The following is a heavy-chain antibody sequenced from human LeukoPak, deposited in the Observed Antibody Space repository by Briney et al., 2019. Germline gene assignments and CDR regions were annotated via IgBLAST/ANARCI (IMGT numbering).Heavy chain of an antibody. J-gene: IGHJ4*02. V-gene: IGHV3-66*01. CDR1: GFTVNRNY. CDR2: IYSGRTT. CDR3: ARKSDSLLVREGDC. D-gene: IGHD3-10*01. Sequence: GGSLRLSCAASGFTVNRNYMIWVRQAPGKGLECVSVIYSGRTTWYADSVKGRFTISRDTNTLYLQMNSLRAEDTAVYYCARKSDSLLVREGDCWGQGTLVTVSS.